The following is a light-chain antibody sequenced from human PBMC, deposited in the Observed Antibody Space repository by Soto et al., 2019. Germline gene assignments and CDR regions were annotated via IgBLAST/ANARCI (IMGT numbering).Light chain of an antibody. CDR3: KPRSKWPPVIT. Sequence: EIVLTQSPATLSLSPGERATLSCRASLRFTSFLAWYQQKPGQAPRLLIYDASKRATGIPARVSGRGSGTEFSPTMSSLEAEDCAVHSCKPRSKWPPVITLGKWKRLEIK. V-gene: IGKV3-11*01. CDR1: LRFTSF. CDR2: DAS. J-gene: IGKJ5*01.